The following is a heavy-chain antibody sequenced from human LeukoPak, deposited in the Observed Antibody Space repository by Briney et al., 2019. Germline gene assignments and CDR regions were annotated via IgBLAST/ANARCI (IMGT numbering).Heavy chain of an antibody. Sequence: ASVTVSCKGSGYTCTSYAIIWGRLAPGQGLEWMGWISAYNGNTNYAQKFQGRVTMTTDTSTSTAYMEVRRLRSDDAAVDYCGRAREAAAGTPDLWGQRTLVAVSS. CDR3: GRAREAAAGTPDL. CDR2: ISAYNGNT. D-gene: IGHD6-13*01. V-gene: IGHV1-18*01. CDR1: GYTCTSYA. J-gene: IGHJ5*02.